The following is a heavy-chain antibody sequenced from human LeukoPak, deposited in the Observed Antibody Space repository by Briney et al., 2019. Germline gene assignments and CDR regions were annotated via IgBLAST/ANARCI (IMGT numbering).Heavy chain of an antibody. Sequence: GGSLRLSCAASGFTFSSYGMHWVRQAPGKGLEWVAVIWYDGSNKYYADSVKGRFTISRDNSKNTLYLQMNSLRAEDTAVYYCAKARYCSGGSCYSDYWGQGTLVTVSS. D-gene: IGHD2-15*01. V-gene: IGHV3-33*06. CDR1: GFTFSSYG. J-gene: IGHJ4*02. CDR3: AKARYCSGGSCYSDY. CDR2: IWYDGSNK.